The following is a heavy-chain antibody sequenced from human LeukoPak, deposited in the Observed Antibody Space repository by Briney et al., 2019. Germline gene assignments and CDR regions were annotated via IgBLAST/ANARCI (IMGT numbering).Heavy chain of an antibody. CDR1: GGSFSGYY. D-gene: IGHD3-16*02. Sequence: SETLSLTCAVYGGSFSGYYWSWIRQPPGKGLEWIGSIFYTGSTYYNPSLKSRVTIAIDTSKNHFSLNLTSVTAADTAVYYCARIVGYDYIWGSYRRRGVVDYWGQGTLVTVSS. CDR3: ARIVGYDYIWGSYRRRGVVDY. V-gene: IGHV4-34*12. CDR2: IFYTGST. J-gene: IGHJ4*02.